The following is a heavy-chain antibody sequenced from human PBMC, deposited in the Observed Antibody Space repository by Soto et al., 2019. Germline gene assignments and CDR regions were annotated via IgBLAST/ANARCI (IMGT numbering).Heavy chain of an antibody. V-gene: IGHV1-18*01. D-gene: IGHD2-8*01. CDR2: ISGYNGDT. J-gene: IGHJ6*02. Sequence: GASVKVSCKASGYTFTRYVISWVRQAPGQGLEWMGWISGYNGDTNYAQKFQGRVTMTVDTSMTTAFMELTSLTSDDRAVYYCAKNGQPPYYYYGMDVWGQGTTVTVSS. CDR3: AKNGQPPYYYYGMDV. CDR1: GYTFTRYV.